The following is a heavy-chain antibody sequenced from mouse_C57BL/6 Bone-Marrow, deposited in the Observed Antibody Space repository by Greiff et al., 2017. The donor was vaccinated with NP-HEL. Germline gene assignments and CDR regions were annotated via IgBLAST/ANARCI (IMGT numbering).Heavy chain of an antibody. V-gene: IGHV1-26*01. Sequence: EVQLQQSGPELVKPGASVKISCKASGYTFTDYYMNWVKQSHGKSLEWIGDINPNNGGTSYNQKFKGKATLTVDKSSSTAYMELRSLTSEDSAVYYCAICQRGYFDYWGQGTTLTVSS. CDR2: INPNNGGT. CDR3: AICQRGYFDY. J-gene: IGHJ2*01. CDR1: GYTFTDYY. D-gene: IGHD6-1*01.